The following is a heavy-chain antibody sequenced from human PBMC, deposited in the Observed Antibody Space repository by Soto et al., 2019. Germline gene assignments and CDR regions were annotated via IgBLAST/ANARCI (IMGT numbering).Heavy chain of an antibody. V-gene: IGHV4-4*02. CDR2: IYHDGRT. J-gene: IGHJ6*03. Sequence: QVQLQESGPGLVKPSGTLSLTCAVSNGPISSSNWWSWVRQPPGKGLEWIGEIYHDGRTNYNPSLKSRPTISVDKSKNQVSLKLSSVTAADTAVYYCVRKAPIFADYYYMDVWGKGTTVTVSS. D-gene: IGHD3-3*01. CDR3: VRKAPIFADYYYMDV. CDR1: NGPISSSNW.